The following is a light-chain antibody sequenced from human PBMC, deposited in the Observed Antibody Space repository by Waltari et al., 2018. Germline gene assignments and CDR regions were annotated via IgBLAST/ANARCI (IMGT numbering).Light chain of an antibody. CDR1: DSDVGAYDF. Sequence: QSALTQPASVSGSPGQSITISCSGTDSDVGAYDFVSWDQQHPGKAPHLIIYEVSNRPSWISNRFSASKSGNTASLTISGLQAEDEADYYCSSYTTSSAPGVFGTGTRVTVL. CDR2: EVS. CDR3: SSYTTSSAPGV. V-gene: IGLV2-14*01. J-gene: IGLJ1*01.